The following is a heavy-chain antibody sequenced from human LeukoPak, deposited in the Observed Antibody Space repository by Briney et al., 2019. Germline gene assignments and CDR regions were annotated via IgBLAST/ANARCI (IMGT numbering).Heavy chain of an antibody. CDR3: ARGTGAPNYFDY. CDR2: INPNGGGT. D-gene: IGHD7-27*01. J-gene: IGHJ4*02. Sequence: GASVKVSCKASGYTFTGYYIHWMRQAPGQGLEWMAWINPNGGGTNYAQKFQGRVAVTRDSSISTAYMELSGLTSDDTAVFYCARGTGAPNYFDYWGQGTLVTVSS. V-gene: IGHV1-2*02. CDR1: GYTFTGYY.